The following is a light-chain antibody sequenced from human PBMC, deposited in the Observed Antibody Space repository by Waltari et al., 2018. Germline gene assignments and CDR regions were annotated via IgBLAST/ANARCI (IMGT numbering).Light chain of an antibody. CDR1: QSINNW. CDR3: QQYNSFWT. CDR2: DAS. V-gene: IGKV1-5*01. Sequence: DIQMTQSPSTLSASVVDRLTITCRASQSINNWLAWFQQKPGKAPKLLIYDASSLESGVPSRFSGSGSGTEFTLTISSLQPDDFATYYCQQYNSFWTFGQGTKVEIK. J-gene: IGKJ1*01.